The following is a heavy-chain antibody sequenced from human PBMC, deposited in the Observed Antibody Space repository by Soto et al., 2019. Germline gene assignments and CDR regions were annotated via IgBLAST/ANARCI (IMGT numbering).Heavy chain of an antibody. D-gene: IGHD6-13*01. CDR2: ISYDGSNK. V-gene: IGHV3-30*03. CDR1: GFTFSSYG. Sequence: QVQLVESGGGVVQPGRSLRLSCAASGFTFSSYGMHWVRQAPGKGLEWVAVISYDGSNKYYADSVKGRFTISRDNFKNTLYLQMNSLRAEDTAVYYCAILSAAGTGGFDYWGQGTLVTVSS. J-gene: IGHJ4*02. CDR3: AILSAAGTGGFDY.